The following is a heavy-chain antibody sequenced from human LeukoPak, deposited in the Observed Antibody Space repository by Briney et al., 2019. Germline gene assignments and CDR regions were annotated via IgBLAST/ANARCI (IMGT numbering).Heavy chain of an antibody. CDR1: GGSISSGSYY. CDR2: IYTSGSA. D-gene: IGHD2-2*02. J-gene: IGHJ3*02. CDR3: ARLIVVVPAAISAFDI. Sequence: SETLSLTCTVSGGSISSGSYYWSWIRQPAGKGLEWIGRIYTSGSANYKPSLKSRVTISVDTSKNQFSLKLSSVTAADTAVYYCARLIVVVPAAISAFDIWGQGTMATVSS. V-gene: IGHV4-61*02.